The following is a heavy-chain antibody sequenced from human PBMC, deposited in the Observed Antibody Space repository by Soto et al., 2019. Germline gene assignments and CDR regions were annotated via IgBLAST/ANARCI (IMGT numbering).Heavy chain of an antibody. V-gene: IGHV4-34*01. CDR2: INHSGST. Sequence: PSETLYLTCAVYGGSFSGYYWSWIRQPPGKGLEWIGEINHSGSTNYNPSLKSRVTISVDTSKNQFSLKLSSVTAADTAVYYCARVIYSDYDFWSGYFYYYGMDVWGQGTTVTVSS. CDR3: ARVIYSDYDFWSGYFYYYGMDV. D-gene: IGHD3-3*01. CDR1: GGSFSGYY. J-gene: IGHJ6*02.